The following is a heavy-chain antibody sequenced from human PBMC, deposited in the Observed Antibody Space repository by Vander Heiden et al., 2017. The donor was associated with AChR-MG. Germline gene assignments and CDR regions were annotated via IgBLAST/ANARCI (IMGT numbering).Heavy chain of an antibody. CDR2: INHSGST. V-gene: IGHV4-34*01. CDR3: ASLPTKYYYDSSGYYFYYYYGMDV. D-gene: IGHD3-22*01. Sequence: QVQLQQWGAGLLKPSETLSLTCAVYGGSFRGYYWSWIRQPPGKGLEWIGEINHSGSTNYNPALKSRVTISVDTSKNQFSLKLSSVTAADTAVYYCASLPTKYYYDSSGYYFYYYYGMDVWGQGTTVTVSS. J-gene: IGHJ6*02. CDR1: GGSFRGYY.